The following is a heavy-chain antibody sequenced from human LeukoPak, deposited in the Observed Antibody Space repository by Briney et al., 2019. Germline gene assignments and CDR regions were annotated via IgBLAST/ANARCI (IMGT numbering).Heavy chain of an antibody. J-gene: IGHJ4*02. CDR2: IKQDGSEE. D-gene: IGHD1-26*01. CDR3: ARGSSAGASSRHDY. Sequence: PGGSLRLSCAASGFTFSSYWMSWARQAPGKGLEWVANIKQDGSEENFVDSVKGRFTISRDNAKKSLYLQMNSLRAEDTAVYYCARGSSAGASSRHDYWGQGTLVTVSS. V-gene: IGHV3-7*01. CDR1: GFTFSSYW.